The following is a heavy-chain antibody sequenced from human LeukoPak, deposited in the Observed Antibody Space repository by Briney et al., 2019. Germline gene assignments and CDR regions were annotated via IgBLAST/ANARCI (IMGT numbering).Heavy chain of an antibody. Sequence: GGSLRLSCAASGFTFSSYAMSWVRQAPGKGLEWVSAISGSGGSTYYADSVKGRFTISRDNSKNTLYLQMNSLRAEDTAVYYCAKTPYDFWSGYYLVGAPLAYYFDYWGQGTLVTVSS. D-gene: IGHD3-3*01. J-gene: IGHJ4*02. CDR1: GFTFSSYA. CDR3: AKTPYDFWSGYYLVGAPLAYYFDY. V-gene: IGHV3-23*01. CDR2: ISGSGGST.